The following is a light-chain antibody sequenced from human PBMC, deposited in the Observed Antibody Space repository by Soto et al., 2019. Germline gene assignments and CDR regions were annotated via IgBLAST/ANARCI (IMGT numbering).Light chain of an antibody. CDR2: EIN. CDR1: SSDVGAYDY. Sequence: QSALTQPPSASGSPGQSVTISCTGTSSDVGAYDYVSWYQQHPGKAPKLMIYEINKRPSGVPDRFSGSKSGNTASLTVSGLQAEDEADYYCCSYAGDYMFVFGTGTKLTVL. V-gene: IGLV2-8*01. CDR3: CSYAGDYMFV. J-gene: IGLJ1*01.